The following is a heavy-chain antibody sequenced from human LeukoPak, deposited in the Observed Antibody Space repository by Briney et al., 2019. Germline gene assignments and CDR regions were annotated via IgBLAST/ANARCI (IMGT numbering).Heavy chain of an antibody. CDR3: ARVDSSGWWEDY. CDR2: ISTYNGDT. D-gene: IGHD6-19*01. CDR1: GYTFTNYG. J-gene: IGHJ4*02. V-gene: IGHV1-18*01. Sequence: ASVKVSCKASGYTFTNYGITWVRQAPGQGLEWMGWISTYNGDTNYAQKLQGRVTMTTDTSTSTAYMELRSLRSDDTAVYYCARVDSSGWWEDYWGQGTLVTVSS.